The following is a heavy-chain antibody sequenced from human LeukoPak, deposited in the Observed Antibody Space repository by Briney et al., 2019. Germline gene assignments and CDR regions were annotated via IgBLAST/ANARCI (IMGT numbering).Heavy chain of an antibody. CDR2: IRSKTDNYAT. D-gene: IGHD3-3*01. V-gene: IGHV3-73*01. Sequence: GGSLRLSCAASGFTFSGSAMHWVRQASGKGLEWVGRIRSKTDNYATAYAVSVKGRFTISRDNAKNSLYLQMNSLRAEDTAVYYCARDFNYDFWSGPGYWGQGTLVTVSS. J-gene: IGHJ4*02. CDR3: ARDFNYDFWSGPGY. CDR1: GFTFSGSA.